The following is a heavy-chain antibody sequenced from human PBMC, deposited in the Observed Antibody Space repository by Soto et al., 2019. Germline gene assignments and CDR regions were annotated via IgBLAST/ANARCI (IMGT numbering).Heavy chain of an antibody. V-gene: IGHV3-30-3*01. D-gene: IGHD4-4*01. CDR1: GFTFSSYA. Sequence: GGSLRLSCAASGFTFSSYALHWVRQAPGKGLEWVTIISYDGSYKYYADSVKGRFTISRDNSKNTLYLQMNSLRAEDTAVYYCARDVTSDYWGQGTLVTVSS. CDR2: ISYDGSYK. CDR3: ARDVTSDY. J-gene: IGHJ4*02.